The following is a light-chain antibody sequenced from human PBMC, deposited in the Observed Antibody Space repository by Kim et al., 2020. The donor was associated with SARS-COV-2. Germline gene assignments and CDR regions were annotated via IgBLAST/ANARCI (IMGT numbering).Light chain of an antibody. CDR1: SGSIATNY. V-gene: IGLV6-57*04. Sequence: NFMLTQPHSVSESPGKTVAISCTRSSGSIATNYVQWYQQRPGSAPTTLIYEDNQRPSGVPDRFSGSIDSSSNSASLTISGLKTEDEADYSCQSYDSSNQAWVFGGGTQLTVL. CDR2: EDN. J-gene: IGLJ3*02. CDR3: QSYDSSNQAWV.